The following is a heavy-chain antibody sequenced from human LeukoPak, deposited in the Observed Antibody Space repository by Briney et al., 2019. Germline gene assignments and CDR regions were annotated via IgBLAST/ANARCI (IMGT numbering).Heavy chain of an antibody. V-gene: IGHV4-39*07. CDR2: IYYSGST. CDR3: AREVYGMMMGAPKGAFDI. Sequence: SETLSLTCTVSGGSISSSIYYWGWIRQPPGKGLEWIGSIYYSGSTYYNPSLKSRVTISVDTSKNQFSLKLSSVTAADTAVYYCAREVYGMMMGAPKGAFDIWGQGTMVTVSS. D-gene: IGHD1-26*01. J-gene: IGHJ3*02. CDR1: GGSISSSIYY.